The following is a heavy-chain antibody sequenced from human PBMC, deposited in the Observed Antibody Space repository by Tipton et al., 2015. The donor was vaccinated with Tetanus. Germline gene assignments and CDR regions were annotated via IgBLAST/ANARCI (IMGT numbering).Heavy chain of an antibody. V-gene: IGHV1-18*01. J-gene: IGHJ4*02. D-gene: IGHD2-8*01. CDR3: ARVPTNPLAVDRPTDY. Sequence: QSGPEVKKPGASVKVSCKASGYTFNTFGISWVRQAPGQGLEWMGWISVYNGNTNYGQNVQGRVTMTTDTPTSTAYMELSSLRSDDTAVYYCARVPTNPLAVDRPTDYWGQGTLVTVSS. CDR2: ISVYNGNT. CDR1: GYTFNTFG.